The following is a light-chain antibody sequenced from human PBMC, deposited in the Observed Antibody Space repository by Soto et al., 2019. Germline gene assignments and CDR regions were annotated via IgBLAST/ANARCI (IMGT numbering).Light chain of an antibody. Sequence: QSALTQPPSVSGAPGQRVTISCTGSSSNIGAEYGIRWYQHLPGTAPKLLIYGVNSRPSGVPDRFSGSKSGSSASLAIAGLQAEDEADYYCQSYDDSPGGFYVFGTGTKVTVL. CDR2: GVN. J-gene: IGLJ1*01. CDR3: QSYDDSPGGFYV. CDR1: SSNIGAEYG. V-gene: IGLV1-40*01.